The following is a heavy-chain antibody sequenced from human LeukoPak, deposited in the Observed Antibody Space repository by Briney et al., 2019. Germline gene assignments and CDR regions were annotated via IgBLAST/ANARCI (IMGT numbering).Heavy chain of an antibody. CDR3: AREDYYDSSGYQRFEFDY. CDR1: GYTFTGYY. V-gene: IGHV1-2*02. CDR2: INPNSGGT. J-gene: IGHJ4*02. Sequence: GASVTVSCKASGYTFTGYYMHWVRPATGQGLEWMGWINPNSGGTNYAQKFQGRVTMTRDTSISTAYMELSRLRSDDTAVYYCAREDYYDSSGYQRFEFDYWGQGTLVTVSS. D-gene: IGHD3-22*01.